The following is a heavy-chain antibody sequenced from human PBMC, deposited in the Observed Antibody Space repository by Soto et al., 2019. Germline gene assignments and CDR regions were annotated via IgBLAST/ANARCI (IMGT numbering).Heavy chain of an antibody. J-gene: IGHJ4*02. D-gene: IGHD3-22*01. CDR2: IWYDGSNK. V-gene: IGHV3-33*01. CDR3: ARDYYYDSSGYYPTFDY. Sequence: GGSLRLSCAASGFTFSSYCMHWVRQAPGKGLEWVAVIWYDGSNKYYADSVKGRFTISRDNSKNTLYLQMNSLRAEDTAVYYCARDYYYDSSGYYPTFDYWGQGTLVTVSS. CDR1: GFTFSSYC.